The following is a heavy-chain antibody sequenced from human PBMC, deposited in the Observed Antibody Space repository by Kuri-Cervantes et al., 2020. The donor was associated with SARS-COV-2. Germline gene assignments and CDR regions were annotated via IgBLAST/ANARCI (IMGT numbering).Heavy chain of an antibody. V-gene: IGHV3-30*18. CDR2: ISYDGSNK. CDR3: AKDSLLWFGETYYYYYGMDV. D-gene: IGHD3-10*01. J-gene: IGHJ6*02. Sequence: GGSLRLSCAASGFTFCSYGMHWVRQAPGKGLEWVAVISYDGSNKYYADSVKGRFTISRDNSKNTLYLQMNSLRAEDTAVYYCAKDSLLWFGETYYYYYGMDVWGQGTTVTVSS. CDR1: GFTFCSYG.